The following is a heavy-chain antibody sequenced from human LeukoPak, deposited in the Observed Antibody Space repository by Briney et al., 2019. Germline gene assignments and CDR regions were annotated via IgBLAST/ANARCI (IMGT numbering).Heavy chain of an antibody. J-gene: IGHJ4*02. CDR3: ARDEMNGSGWYNDDY. Sequence: GGSLRLSCAASGFTFSNAWMNWVRQAPGKGLEWVGRIKSKTDGGTTDYAAPVKGRFTISRDDSKNTLYLQMNSLRAEDTAVYYCARDEMNGSGWYNDDYWGQGTLVTVSS. V-gene: IGHV3-15*07. CDR1: GFTFSNAW. CDR2: IKSKTDGGTT. D-gene: IGHD6-19*01.